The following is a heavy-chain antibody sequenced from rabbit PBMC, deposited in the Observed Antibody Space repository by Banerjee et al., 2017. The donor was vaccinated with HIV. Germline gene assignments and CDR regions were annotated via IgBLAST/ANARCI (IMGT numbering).Heavy chain of an antibody. D-gene: IGHD6-1*01. CDR3: ARSDAGYAYAVDL. CDR1: GFSFSSSDY. J-gene: IGHJ3*01. V-gene: IGHV1S40*01. CDR2: IYTGSGST. Sequence: QSLEESGGDLVKPGASLTLTCTASGFSFSSSDYMCWVRQAPGKGLEWIACIYTGSGSTYYASWAKGRFTISKTSSTTVTLQMTSLTAADTATYFCARSDAGYAYAVDLWGQGTLVTVS.